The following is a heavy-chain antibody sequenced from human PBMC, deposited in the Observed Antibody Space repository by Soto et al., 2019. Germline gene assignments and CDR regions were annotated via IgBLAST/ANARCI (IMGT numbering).Heavy chain of an antibody. CDR3: AGFERAGLWFGELNYYGMDV. Sequence: GGSLRLSCSASGFTFSSYAMHWVRQAPGKGLEYVSAISSNGGSTYYADSVKGRFTISRDNSKNTLYLQMSSLRAEDTAVYYCAGFERAGLWFGELNYYGMDVWGQGTTVTVSS. CDR2: ISSNGGST. V-gene: IGHV3-64D*08. CDR1: GFTFSSYA. J-gene: IGHJ6*02. D-gene: IGHD3-10*01.